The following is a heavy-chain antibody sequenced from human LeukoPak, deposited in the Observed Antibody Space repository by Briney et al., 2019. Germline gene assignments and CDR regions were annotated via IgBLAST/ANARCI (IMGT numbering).Heavy chain of an antibody. V-gene: IGHV3-21*04. CDR3: ARVSDISVAAYFDY. J-gene: IGHJ4*02. CDR1: GFTFSSYS. CDR2: ISSSSSYI. D-gene: IGHD6-19*01. Sequence: GGSLRLSCAASGFTFSSYSMNWVRQAPGKGLEWVSSISSSSSYIYYADSVKGRFTISRDNAKNSLYLQMHSLRAEDTALYYCARVSDISVAAYFDYWGQGTLVTVSS.